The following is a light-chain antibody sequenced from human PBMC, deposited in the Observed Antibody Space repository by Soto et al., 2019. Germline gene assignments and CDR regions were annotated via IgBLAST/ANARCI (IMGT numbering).Light chain of an antibody. Sequence: IQLTQSPSFLSASVGDRVTITCRASQNINRWLAWYQQKPGRAPKVLIYHASTLESGVPSRFSGSGSGTEFTLTISSLQPDDFATYYCQQYNSYSFGQGTKVDIK. V-gene: IGKV1-5*01. J-gene: IGKJ1*01. CDR2: HAS. CDR1: QNINRW. CDR3: QQYNSYS.